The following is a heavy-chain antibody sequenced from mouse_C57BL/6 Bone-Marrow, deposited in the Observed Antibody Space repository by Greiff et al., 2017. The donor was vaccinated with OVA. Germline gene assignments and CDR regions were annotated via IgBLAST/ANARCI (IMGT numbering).Heavy chain of an antibody. CDR2: ISNGGGST. CDR1: GFTFSDYY. D-gene: IGHD1-1*01. CDR3: ARHWGYYGSSYWYFDV. J-gene: IGHJ1*03. Sequence: EVKLVESGGGLVQPGGSLKLSCAASGFTFSDYYMYWVRQTPEKRLEWVAYISNGGGSTYSPDTVKGRFTISRDNAKNTLYLQMRRLKSEDTAMYYCARHWGYYGSSYWYFDVWGTGTTVTVSS. V-gene: IGHV5-12*01.